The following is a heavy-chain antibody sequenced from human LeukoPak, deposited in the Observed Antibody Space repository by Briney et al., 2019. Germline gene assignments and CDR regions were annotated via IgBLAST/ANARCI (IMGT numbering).Heavy chain of an antibody. Sequence: SEILSLTCTVSGGSMSSSSYYWGWIRQPPGKGLEWIGEINHSGSTNYNPSLKSRVTISVDTSKNQFSLKLSSVTAADTAVYYCARRPSYCSGGSCYYYYYYMDVWGKGTTVTISS. J-gene: IGHJ6*03. CDR1: GGSMSSSSYY. D-gene: IGHD2-15*01. V-gene: IGHV4-39*07. CDR2: INHSGST. CDR3: ARRPSYCSGGSCYYYYYYMDV.